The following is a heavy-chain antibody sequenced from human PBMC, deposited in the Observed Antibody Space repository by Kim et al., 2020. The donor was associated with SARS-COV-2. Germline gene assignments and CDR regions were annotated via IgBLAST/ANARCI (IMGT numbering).Heavy chain of an antibody. CDR3: ASPRDYCISTDSCYLAFNL. V-gene: IGHV3-21*01. CDR1: GFTFSNYA. CDR2: ISSSSSFI. Sequence: GGSLRLSCAASGFTFSNYAMNWVRQAPGKGLEWVSSISSSSSFIYYADSVKGRVTISRDNAKNSLFLQMNSLRVEDTAVYYCASPRDYCISTDSCYLAFNLWGQGTMVTVSS. J-gene: IGHJ3*01. D-gene: IGHD2-2*01.